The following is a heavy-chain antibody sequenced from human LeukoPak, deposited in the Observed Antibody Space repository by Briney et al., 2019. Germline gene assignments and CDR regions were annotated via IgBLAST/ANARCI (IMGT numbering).Heavy chain of an antibody. D-gene: IGHD2-15*01. CDR2: ISSSSSYT. CDR3: ANGWSPDY. CDR1: GFTFSDYY. V-gene: IGHV3-11*03. J-gene: IGHJ4*02. Sequence: PGGSLRLSCAASGFTFSDYYMSWIRQAPGKGLEWVSYISSSSSYTNYADSVKGRFTISRDNSKNTLYLQMNSLRAEDTAVYHCANGWSPDYWGRGTLVTVSS.